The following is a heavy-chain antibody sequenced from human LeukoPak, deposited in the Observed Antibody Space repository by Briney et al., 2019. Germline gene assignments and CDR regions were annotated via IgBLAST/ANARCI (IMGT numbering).Heavy chain of an antibody. Sequence: SETLSLTCTVSGGSISSSSYYWGWIRQPPGKGLEWIGSIYYSGSTYYNPSLKSRVTISVDTSKNQFSLKLSSVTAADTAVYYCARDPEGYCSGGSCPYFDYWGQGTLVTVSS. D-gene: IGHD2-15*01. CDR1: GGSISSSSYY. CDR3: ARDPEGYCSGGSCPYFDY. CDR2: IYYSGST. J-gene: IGHJ4*02. V-gene: IGHV4-39*07.